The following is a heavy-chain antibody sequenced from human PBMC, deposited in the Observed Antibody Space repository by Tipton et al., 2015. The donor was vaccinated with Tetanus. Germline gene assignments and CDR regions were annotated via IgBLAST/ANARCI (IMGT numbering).Heavy chain of an antibody. CDR3: ARHYGDYGGAFDL. V-gene: IGHV3-33*08. Sequence: SLRLSCAASGFTFSIYSMHWVRQAPGKGLEWVAFIRYDAINKYYADSVKGRFTISRDNSKNTLDLQMNSLRAEDTAVYYCARHYGDYGGAFDLWGQGTMVTVSS. D-gene: IGHD4-17*01. J-gene: IGHJ3*01. CDR2: IRYDAINK. CDR1: GFTFSIYS.